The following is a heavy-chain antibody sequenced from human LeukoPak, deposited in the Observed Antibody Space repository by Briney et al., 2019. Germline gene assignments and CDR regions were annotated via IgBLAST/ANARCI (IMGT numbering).Heavy chain of an antibody. CDR1: GFTFSSYG. CDR3: ARDLSEKYCIDY. CDR2: ISGSGGST. Sequence: GRSLRLSCAASGFTFSSYGMHWVRQAPGKGLEWVSAISGSGGSTYYADSVKGRFTISRDNSKSTLSMQMNSLRAEDTAIYYCARDLSEKYCIDYWGQGTLVTVSS. D-gene: IGHD2-8*02. V-gene: IGHV3-23*01. J-gene: IGHJ4*02.